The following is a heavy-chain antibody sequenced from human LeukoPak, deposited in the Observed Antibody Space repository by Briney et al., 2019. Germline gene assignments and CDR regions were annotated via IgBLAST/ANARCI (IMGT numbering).Heavy chain of an antibody. CDR1: GFTFSSYG. CDR3: ARDSLPYDYVWGSYRFFDP. D-gene: IGHD3-16*02. Sequence: GRSLRLSCAASGFTFSSYGMHWVRQAPGKGLEWVAVISYDGSNKYYADSVKGRFTISRDNSKNSLYLQMNSLRAEDTAVYYCARDSLPYDYVWGSYRFFDPWGQGTLVTVSS. V-gene: IGHV3-30*03. J-gene: IGHJ5*02. CDR2: ISYDGSNK.